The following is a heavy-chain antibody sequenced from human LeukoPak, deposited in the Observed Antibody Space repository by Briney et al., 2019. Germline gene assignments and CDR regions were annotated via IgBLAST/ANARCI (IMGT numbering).Heavy chain of an antibody. J-gene: IGHJ4*02. D-gene: IGHD1-26*01. CDR2: IYSSGNT. CDR3: ARTSGSYFDY. V-gene: IGHV4-39*07. Sequence: SETLSLTCAVSGASISSSNYYWGWVRQSPGKGLEWIGNIYSSGNTYYNASLKSRVTMYIDTSKNQFSLKLSSVTAADTAVYYCARTSGSYFDYWGQGTLVTVSS. CDR1: GASISSSNYY.